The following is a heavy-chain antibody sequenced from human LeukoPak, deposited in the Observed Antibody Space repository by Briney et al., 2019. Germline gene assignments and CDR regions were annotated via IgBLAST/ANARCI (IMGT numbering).Heavy chain of an antibody. CDR2: ISSSSSYT. CDR1: GFTFSDYY. Sequence: PGGSLRLSCAASGFTFSDYYMSWIRQAPGKGLEWVSYISSSSSYTNYADSVKGRFTISRDNAKNPLYLQMNSLRAEDTAVYYCARDGYYYGSGSYEPPFDYWGQGTLVTVSS. V-gene: IGHV3-11*05. CDR3: ARDGYYYGSGSYEPPFDY. J-gene: IGHJ4*02. D-gene: IGHD3-10*01.